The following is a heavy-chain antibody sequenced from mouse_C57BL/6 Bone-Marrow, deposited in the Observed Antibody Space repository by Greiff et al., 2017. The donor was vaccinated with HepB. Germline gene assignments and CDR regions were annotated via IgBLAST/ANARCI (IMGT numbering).Heavy chain of an antibody. CDR1: GFTFSSYA. Sequence: EVQLMESGEGLVKPGGSLKLSCAASGFTFSSYAMSWVRQTPEKRLEWVAYISSGGDYIYYADTVKGRFTISRDNARNTLYLQMSSLKSEDTAMYDCTRDLLWYYYAMDYWGQGTSVTVSS. CDR2: ISSGGDYI. D-gene: IGHD2-1*01. V-gene: IGHV5-9-1*02. CDR3: TRDLLWYYYAMDY. J-gene: IGHJ4*01.